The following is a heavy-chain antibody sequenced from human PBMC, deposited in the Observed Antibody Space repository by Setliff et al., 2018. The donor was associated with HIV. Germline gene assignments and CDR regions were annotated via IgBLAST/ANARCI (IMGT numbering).Heavy chain of an antibody. V-gene: IGHV4-4*08. CDR2: IYTSGST. Sequence: SETLSLTCTVSGGSISSYYWSWIRQPPGKGLEWIGYIYTSGSTNYNPSLKSRVTISVDTSKNQFSLKLSSVTAADTAVYYCARDGGSWMDVWGKGTTVTVS. J-gene: IGHJ6*03. CDR3: ARDGGSWMDV. CDR1: GGSISSYY. D-gene: IGHD3-16*01.